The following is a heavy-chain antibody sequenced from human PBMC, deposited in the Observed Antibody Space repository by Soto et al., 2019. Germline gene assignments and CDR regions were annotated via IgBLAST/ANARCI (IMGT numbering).Heavy chain of an antibody. CDR2: MTPDSGDT. Sequence: QVQLVQSGAEVRKPGASVKVSCKASGHTLASYDINWVRQATGQGLEWMGWMTPDSGDTGYAQKFQGTVTMTWDTSITTAYMELSSLRSDDTAVYYCASDPFSGWFDSWGQGTLVTVSS. D-gene: IGHD3-16*01. CDR3: ASDPFSGWFDS. J-gene: IGHJ5*01. V-gene: IGHV1-8*01. CDR1: GHTLASYD.